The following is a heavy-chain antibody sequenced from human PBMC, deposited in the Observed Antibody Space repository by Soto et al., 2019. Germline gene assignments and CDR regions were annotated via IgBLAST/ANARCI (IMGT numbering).Heavy chain of an antibody. CDR2: LDGAGGST. CDR1: GFTFSDFA. Sequence: GSLRLSCLASGFTFSDFAMTWVRHLPGRGLEWVASLDGAGGSTYYAESVRGRFSISRDNSQNTLFLQMKRLTVDDTAIYYCAAPRDEYGSGVSWFTYGMDIWGQGTTVTVSS. D-gene: IGHD3-10*01. CDR3: AAPRDEYGSGVSWFTYGMDI. V-gene: IGHV3-23*01. J-gene: IGHJ6*02.